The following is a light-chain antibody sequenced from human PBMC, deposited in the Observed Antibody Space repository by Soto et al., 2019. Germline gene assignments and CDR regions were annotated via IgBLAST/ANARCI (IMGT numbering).Light chain of an antibody. Sequence: QSVLTQPASVSGSPGQSITISCTGTSSDVGSYNLVSWYQQHPGKAPKLMIYEGSKRPSGVSNRFSGSTSGNTASLIISGLQAEDDAYYYCCSYAGRSTVVFGGGTKLTVL. J-gene: IGLJ2*01. CDR3: CSYAGRSTVV. CDR2: EGS. V-gene: IGLV2-23*01. CDR1: SSDVGSYNL.